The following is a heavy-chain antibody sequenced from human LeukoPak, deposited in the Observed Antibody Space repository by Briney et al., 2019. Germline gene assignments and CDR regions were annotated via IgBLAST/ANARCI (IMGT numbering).Heavy chain of an antibody. J-gene: IGHJ4*02. D-gene: IGHD2-2*01. V-gene: IGHV4-4*02. CDR3: ARLGYCSSTSCEPHFDY. CDR2: IYHSGST. Sequence: PSETLSLTCAVSGVSISSSNWWSWVRQPPGKGLEWIREIYHSGSTNYNPSLKSRVTISVDKSKNQFSLKLSSVTAADTAVYYCARLGYCSSTSCEPHFDYWGQGTLVTVSS. CDR1: GVSISSSNW.